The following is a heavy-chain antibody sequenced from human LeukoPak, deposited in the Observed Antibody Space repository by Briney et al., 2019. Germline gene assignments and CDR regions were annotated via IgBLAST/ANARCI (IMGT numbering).Heavy chain of an antibody. CDR2: IQYDATNK. V-gene: IGHV3-30*02. Sequence: GGSLRLSCAASGFTFSSYGMRWVRQAPGKGLEWVAFIQYDATNKYYADSVKGRFTVSRDNSKSTLYLQMNSLRAEDTAVYYCAKDGDPYIVATTHFDYWGQGILVTVSS. J-gene: IGHJ4*02. D-gene: IGHD5-12*01. CDR3: AKDGDPYIVATTHFDY. CDR1: GFTFSSYG.